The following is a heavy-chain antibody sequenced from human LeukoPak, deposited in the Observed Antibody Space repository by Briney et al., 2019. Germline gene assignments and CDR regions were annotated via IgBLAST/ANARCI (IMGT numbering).Heavy chain of an antibody. CDR2: ISSSSSYI. V-gene: IGHV3-21*04. Sequence: GGSLRLSCAASGFTFSSYSMNWVRQAPGKGLEWVSSISSSSSYIYYADSVKGRFTISRDNAKNSLYLQMNSLRAEDTAVYYCAREYCSGGSCYYDAFDIWGQGTMVTVSS. D-gene: IGHD2-15*01. CDR3: AREYCSGGSCYYDAFDI. CDR1: GFTFSSYS. J-gene: IGHJ3*02.